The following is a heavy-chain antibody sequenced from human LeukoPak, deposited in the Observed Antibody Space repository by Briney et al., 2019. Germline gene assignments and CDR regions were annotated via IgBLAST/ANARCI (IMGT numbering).Heavy chain of an antibody. CDR2: IKSKTDGGTT. CDR1: GFTFSNAW. J-gene: IGHJ5*02. CDR3: TKGYSYGFWCWFDP. Sequence: GGSLRLSCAASGFTFSNAWMSWVRQAPGKGLEWVGRIKSKTDGGTTDYAAPVKGRFTISRDDSKNTLYLQMNSLKTEDTAVYYCTKGYSYGFWCWFDPWGQGTLVTVSS. D-gene: IGHD5-18*01. V-gene: IGHV3-15*01.